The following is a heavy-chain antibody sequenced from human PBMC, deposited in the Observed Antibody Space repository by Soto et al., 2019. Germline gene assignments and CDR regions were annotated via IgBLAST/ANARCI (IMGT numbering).Heavy chain of an antibody. Sequence: GGSQRLSCAASGFTFSSYWMSWVRQAPGKGLEWVANIKQDGSEKYYVDSVKGRFTISRDNAKNTLYLQMNSMRAEDMAVYYCARVSPGSACGGDCYRNGFDYWGQGTLVTVSS. CDR1: GFTFSSYW. D-gene: IGHD2-21*02. CDR3: ARVSPGSACGGDCYRNGFDY. V-gene: IGHV3-7*01. CDR2: IKQDGSEK. J-gene: IGHJ4*02.